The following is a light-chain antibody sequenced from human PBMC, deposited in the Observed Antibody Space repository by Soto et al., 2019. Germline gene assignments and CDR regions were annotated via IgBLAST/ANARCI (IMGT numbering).Light chain of an antibody. CDR3: SSFVGGNIYV. J-gene: IGLJ1*01. Sequence: QSALTQPPSASGSPGQSVTISCTGTSSDVGGYDFVAWHQQHPGKAPRLMIYDVSKRPSGVPDRFSGSKSGYTASLTVSGLQADDDADYYCSSFVGGNIYVFGTGTKVTGL. V-gene: IGLV2-8*01. CDR1: SSDVGGYDF. CDR2: DVS.